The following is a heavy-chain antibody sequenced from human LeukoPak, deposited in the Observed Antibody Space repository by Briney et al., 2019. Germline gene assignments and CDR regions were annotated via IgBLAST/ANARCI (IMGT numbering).Heavy chain of an antibody. CDR3: VRGRGY. J-gene: IGHJ4*02. CDR1: GFTFSTYV. Sequence: PGGSLRLSCSVSGFTFSTYVMHWVRQAPGKGLEYVSAISSNGDNTYYADSVKGKFTISRDNSKNTLYLQMSSLRPDDTAVYFCVRGRGYWGQGTLVTVSS. V-gene: IGHV3-64D*06. CDR2: ISSNGDNT.